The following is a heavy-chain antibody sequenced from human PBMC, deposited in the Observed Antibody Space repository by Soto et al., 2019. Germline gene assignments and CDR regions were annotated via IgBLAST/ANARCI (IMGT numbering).Heavy chain of an antibody. V-gene: IGHV1-8*01. CDR3: AKEWAGVSALGNGYYYYGMDV. CDR2: MNPNNGNT. J-gene: IGHJ6*02. Sequence: QAQLVQSGAEVKKPGASVKVSCKASGYTFTSYEINWVRQATGQGLEWMGWMNPNNGNTGYAQKFQGRVTMTRNTSISTAYMELSSLRSEDTAVYYCAKEWAGVSALGNGYYYYGMDVWGQGTTVTVSS. D-gene: IGHD3-10*01. CDR1: GYTFTSYE.